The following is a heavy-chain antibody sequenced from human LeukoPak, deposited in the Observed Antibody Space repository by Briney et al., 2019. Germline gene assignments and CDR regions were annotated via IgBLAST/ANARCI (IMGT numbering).Heavy chain of an antibody. CDR2: IEGDGSTT. D-gene: IGHD3-9*01. V-gene: IGHV3-74*01. CDR3: ARGWVPSDISMN. J-gene: IGHJ3*01. Sequence: GGSLRLSCAASGFTFSSYAMSWVRQAPGKGLVWVSRIEGDGSTTEYADSVKGRFTISRDNAKSTLYLQMNSLRAEDTAVYYCARGWVPSDISMNWGQGTMVAVSS. CDR1: GFTFSSYA.